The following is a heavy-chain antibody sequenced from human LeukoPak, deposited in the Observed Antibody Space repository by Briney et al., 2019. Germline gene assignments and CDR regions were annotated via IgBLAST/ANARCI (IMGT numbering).Heavy chain of an antibody. J-gene: IGHJ3*02. Sequence: SETLSLTCTVSGYSISSGYYWGWIRQPPGKGLEWIGSIYHSGSTYYNPSLKSRVTISVDRSKNQSSLKLSSVTAADTAVYYCARGQYYDILTGYSPPDAFDIWGQGTMVTVSS. CDR3: ARGQYYDILTGYSPPDAFDI. CDR1: GYSISSGYY. V-gene: IGHV4-38-2*02. D-gene: IGHD3-9*01. CDR2: IYHSGST.